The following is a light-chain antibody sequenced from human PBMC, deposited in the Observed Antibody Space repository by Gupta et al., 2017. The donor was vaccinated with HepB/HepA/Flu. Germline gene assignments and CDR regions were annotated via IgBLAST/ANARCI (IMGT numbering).Light chain of an antibody. CDR1: QDISNY. Sequence: DSHLTLSPSSLSASVGDRVTITCQASQDISNYLNWYQQKPGKAPKLLIYDASNLETGVPSRFSGSGSGTDFTFTISSLQPEDIATYYCQQYDNLPSFGGGTKVEIK. CDR2: DAS. CDR3: QQYDNLPS. V-gene: IGKV1-33*01. J-gene: IGKJ4*01.